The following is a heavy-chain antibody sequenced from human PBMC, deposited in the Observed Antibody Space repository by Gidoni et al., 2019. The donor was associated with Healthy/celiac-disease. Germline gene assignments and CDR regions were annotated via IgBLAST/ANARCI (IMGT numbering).Heavy chain of an antibody. D-gene: IGHD5-12*01. J-gene: IGHJ6*02. CDR1: GFTFSSYS. CDR2: SSRSSSYI. Sequence: EVQLVESGGGLVKPGGSLRLPCAASGFTFSSYSMSWVRQAPGKGLEGGSASSRSSSYIYYADSVKGRFTISRDNAKNSLYLQMNSLRAEDTAVYYCARVGMVARYGYYGMDVWGQGTTVTVSS. CDR3: ARVGMVARYGYYGMDV. V-gene: IGHV3-21*01.